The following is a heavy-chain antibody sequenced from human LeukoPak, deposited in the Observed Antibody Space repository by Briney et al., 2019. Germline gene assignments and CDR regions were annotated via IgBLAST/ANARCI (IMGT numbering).Heavy chain of an antibody. CDR1: GGSISSGGYY. CDR2: IYHSGST. J-gene: IGHJ6*02. V-gene: IGHV4-30-2*01. D-gene: IGHD4-23*01. CDR3: AGGVSGGADYYYYGMDV. Sequence: SETLSLTCTVSGGSISSGGYYWSWIRQPPGKGLEWIGYIYHSGSTYYNPSLKSRVTISVDRSKNQFSLKLSSVTAADTAVYYCAGGVSGGADYYYYGMDVWGQGTTVTVSS.